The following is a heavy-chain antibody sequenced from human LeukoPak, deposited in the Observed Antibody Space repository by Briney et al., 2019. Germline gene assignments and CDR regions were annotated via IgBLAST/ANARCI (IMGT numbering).Heavy chain of an antibody. V-gene: IGHV1-8*01. J-gene: IGHJ4*02. CDR3: ARGGGATLHSDY. Sequence: ASVKVSCKASGYTFTSYDINWVRQATGQGLEWMGWMNPNSGNTGYAQKFEGRVTMTRNTSISTAYMELSSLRSEDTAVYYCARGGGATLHSDYWGQGTLVTVSS. CDR2: MNPNSGNT. D-gene: IGHD1-26*01. CDR1: GYTFTSYD.